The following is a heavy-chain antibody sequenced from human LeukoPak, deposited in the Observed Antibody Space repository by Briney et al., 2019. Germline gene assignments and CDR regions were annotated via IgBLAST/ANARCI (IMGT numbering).Heavy chain of an antibody. V-gene: IGHV3-30*02. CDR3: AISVAVAGPPVDY. Sequence: PGGSLRHSCAASGFTFSSYGMHWVRQAPGKGLEWVAFIRYDGSNKYYADSVKGRFTISRDNSKNTLYLQMNSLRAEDTAVYYCAISVAVAGPPVDYWGQGTLVTVSS. CDR2: IRYDGSNK. CDR1: GFTFSSYG. D-gene: IGHD6-19*01. J-gene: IGHJ4*02.